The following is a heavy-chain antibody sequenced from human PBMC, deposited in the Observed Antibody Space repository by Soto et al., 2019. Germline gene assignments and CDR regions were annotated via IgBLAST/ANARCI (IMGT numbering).Heavy chain of an antibody. CDR2: IYYSGST. V-gene: IGHV4-39*01. CDR3: ARHFVLEWLVWFDP. D-gene: IGHD3-3*01. J-gene: IGHJ5*02. CDR1: GGSISSSSYY. Sequence: PSETLSLTCTVSGGSISSSSYYWGWIRQPPGKGLEWIGSIYYSGSTYYNPSLKSRVTISVDTSKNQFSLKLSSVTAADTAVYYCARHFVLEWLVWFDPWGQGTLVTVSS.